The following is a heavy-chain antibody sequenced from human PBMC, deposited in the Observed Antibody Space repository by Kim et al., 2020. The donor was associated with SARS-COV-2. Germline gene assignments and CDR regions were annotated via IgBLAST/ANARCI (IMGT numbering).Heavy chain of an antibody. D-gene: IGHD1-20*01. J-gene: IGHJ4*02. V-gene: IGHV3-74*01. Sequence: GGSLRLSCAGSGFRFSDYYWMHWARQAPGKGLEWVSYITGDGSSTTYADSVKGRFTSSRDNAKNTLYLQMNSLRAEDTAVYYCARASIIGTLLGYWGQGTLVTVSS. CDR1: GFRFSDYYW. CDR3: ARASIIGTLLGY. CDR2: ITGDGSST.